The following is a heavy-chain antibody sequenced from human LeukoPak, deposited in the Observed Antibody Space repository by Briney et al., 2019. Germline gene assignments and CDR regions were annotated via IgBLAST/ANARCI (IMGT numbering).Heavy chain of an antibody. J-gene: IGHJ4*02. CDR3: CRHTDIRARGITVTSLGY. CDR1: GFTFGDYA. Sequence: GGSLRLSCTTSGFTFGDYAMSWVRQAPGKGLEWVSLIRSKAYGATTEYAASVKGRFTISRDDSKIIAYLQMNSLKTEDTAVYYCCRHTDIRARGITVTSLGYWGQGSLVTVSS. V-gene: IGHV3-49*04. D-gene: IGHD1-1*01. CDR2: IRSKAYGATT.